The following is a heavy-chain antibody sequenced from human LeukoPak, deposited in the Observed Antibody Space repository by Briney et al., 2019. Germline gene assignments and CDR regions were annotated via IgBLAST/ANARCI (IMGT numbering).Heavy chain of an antibody. CDR1: GGTFSSYA. V-gene: IGHV1-69*01. D-gene: IGHD5-18*01. CDR3: AREGYSYGYFDY. Sequence: SVKVSCKASGGTFSSYAISWVRQAPGQGLEWMGGIIPIFGTASYAQKFQGRVTITADESTSTAYMELSSLRSEDTAVYYCAREGYSYGYFDYWGQGTLVTVSS. CDR2: IIPIFGTA. J-gene: IGHJ4*02.